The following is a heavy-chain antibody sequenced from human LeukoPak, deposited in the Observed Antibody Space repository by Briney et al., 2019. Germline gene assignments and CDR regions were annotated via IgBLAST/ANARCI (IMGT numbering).Heavy chain of an antibody. CDR3: AKDKDYYDSSGNFGNPTVFDY. J-gene: IGHJ4*02. CDR1: GITFNSYA. CDR2: ISGSGGST. D-gene: IGHD3-22*01. Sequence: PGGSLRLSCAASGITFNSYAMDWVRQAPGKGLEWVSAISGSGGSTYYADSVKGRFTISRDNSKNTLYLQVNSLRAEDTAVYYCAKDKDYYDSSGNFGNPTVFDYWGQGTLVTVSS. V-gene: IGHV3-23*01.